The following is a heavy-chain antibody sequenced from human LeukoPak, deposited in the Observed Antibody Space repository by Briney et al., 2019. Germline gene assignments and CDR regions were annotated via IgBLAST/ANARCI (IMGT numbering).Heavy chain of an antibody. CDR1: GFTFSNYW. D-gene: IGHD4-23*01. CDR2: ITSDGSTT. CDR3: ARDRGGLRWSQDYFDY. J-gene: IGHJ4*02. Sequence: QPGGSLRLSCAASGFTFSNYWMQWVRQAPGKGLVWLSHITSDGSTTTYADSVKGRFTISRDNSKNTLYLQVNSLRAEDTAVYYCARDRGGLRWSQDYFDYWGQGTLVTVSS. V-gene: IGHV3-74*01.